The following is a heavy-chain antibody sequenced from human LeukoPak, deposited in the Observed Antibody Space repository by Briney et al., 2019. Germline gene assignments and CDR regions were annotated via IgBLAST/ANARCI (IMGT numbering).Heavy chain of an antibody. CDR2: ISAYNGNT. CDR1: GYTFTSYG. V-gene: IGHV1-18*01. J-gene: IGHJ6*03. CDR3: ARATYYYYYMDV. Sequence: ASVKVSCKASGYTFTSYGISWVRQAPGQGLEWMGWISAYNGNTNYAQKLQGRVTMTTDTSTSTACMELRSLRSDDTAVYYCARATYYYYYMDVWGKGTTVTVSS.